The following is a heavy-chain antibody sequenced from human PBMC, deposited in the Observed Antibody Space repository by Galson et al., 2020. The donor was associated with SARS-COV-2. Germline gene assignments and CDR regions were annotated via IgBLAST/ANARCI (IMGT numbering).Heavy chain of an antibody. CDR3: ARDSGGSSAGKSYYYYGMDV. V-gene: IGHV1-69*13. CDR2: IIPIFGTA. D-gene: IGHD2-15*01. Sequence: SVKVSCKASGGTFSSYAISWVRQAPGQGLEWMGGIIPIFGTANYAQKFQGRVTITADESTSTAYMELSSLRSEDTAVYYCARDSGGSSAGKSYYYYGMDVWGQGTTVTVSS. CDR1: GGTFSSYA. J-gene: IGHJ6*02.